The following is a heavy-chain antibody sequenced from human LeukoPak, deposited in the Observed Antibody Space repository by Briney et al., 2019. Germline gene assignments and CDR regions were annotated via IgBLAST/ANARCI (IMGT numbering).Heavy chain of an antibody. V-gene: IGHV1-8*01. D-gene: IGHD3-10*01. Sequence: GASVKVSCKASGYTFTSYDINWVRQATGQGLEWMGWMNPNSGNTGYAQKFQGRVTMTRNTSISTAYTELSSLRSEDTAVYYCARRIYYGSGSYYRYYYYYGMDVWGQGTTVTVSS. CDR3: ARRIYYGSGSYYRYYYYYGMDV. J-gene: IGHJ6*02. CDR2: MNPNSGNT. CDR1: GYTFTSYD.